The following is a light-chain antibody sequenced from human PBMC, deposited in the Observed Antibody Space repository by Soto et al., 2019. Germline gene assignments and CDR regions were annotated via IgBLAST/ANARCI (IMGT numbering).Light chain of an antibody. CDR2: GAS. V-gene: IGKV3-15*01. Sequence: EIVMTQSPATLSVSPGERATLSCRASQSISSNLAWYQRRPGQAPRLLIYGASARATCIPARFSGSGSVTEFTLTIRSLQSEDFAVYYCQQYNNWRQYTFGQGTKVEIK. J-gene: IGKJ2*01. CDR3: QQYNNWRQYT. CDR1: QSISSN.